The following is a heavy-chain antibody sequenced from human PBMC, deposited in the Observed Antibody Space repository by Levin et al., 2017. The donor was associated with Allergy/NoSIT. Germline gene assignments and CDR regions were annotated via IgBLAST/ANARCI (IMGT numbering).Heavy chain of an antibody. V-gene: IGHV4-59*01. CDR2: IYYSGST. CDR1: GGSISSYY. J-gene: IGHJ3*02. CDR3: ARVVPEKDAFDI. D-gene: IGHD2-2*01. Sequence: SETLSLTCTVSGGSISSYYWSWIRQPPGKGLEWIGYIYYSGSTNYNPSLKSRVTISVDTSKNQFSLKLSSVTAADTAVYYCARVVPEKDAFDIWGQGTMVTVSS.